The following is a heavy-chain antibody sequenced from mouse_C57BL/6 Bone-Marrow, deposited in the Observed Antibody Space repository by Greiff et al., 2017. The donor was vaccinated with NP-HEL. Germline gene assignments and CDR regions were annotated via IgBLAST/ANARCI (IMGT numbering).Heavy chain of an antibody. J-gene: IGHJ3*01. CDR3: ARNSPRPGFAY. V-gene: IGHV1-26*01. CDR2: INPNNGGT. CDR1: GYTFTDYY. Sequence: EVQLQQSGPELVKPGASVKISCKASGYTFTDYYMNWVKQSHGKSLEWIGDINPNNGGTSYNQKFKGKATLTVDKSSSTAYMELRSLTSEDSAVYYCARNSPRPGFAYWGQGTLVTVSA. D-gene: IGHD1-2*01.